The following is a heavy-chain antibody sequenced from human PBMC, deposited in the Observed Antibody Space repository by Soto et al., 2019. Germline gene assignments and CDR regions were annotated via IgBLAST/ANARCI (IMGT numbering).Heavy chain of an antibody. V-gene: IGHV4-34*01. CDR2: INYSGNT. CDR1: GGSFSGYY. CDR3: GRGYISGIPHF. D-gene: IGHD3-10*01. Sequence: PSETLSLTCAVYGGSFSGYYWSWIRQPPGKGLEWLGDINYSGNTNYNPSLKSRLTISIDTSKNQFSLKLSSVTAADRALYYWGRGYISGIPHFWGQGTTVTVSS. J-gene: IGHJ6*02.